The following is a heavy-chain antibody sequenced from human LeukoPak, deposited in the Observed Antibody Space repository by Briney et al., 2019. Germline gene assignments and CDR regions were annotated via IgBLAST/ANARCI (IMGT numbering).Heavy chain of an antibody. V-gene: IGHV3-48*03. D-gene: IGHD2-21*02. CDR1: GFTFSSYE. J-gene: IGHJ4*02. Sequence: GGSLRLSCAASGFTFSSYEMNWVRQAPGKGLEWVSYISSSGSSIYYADSVKGRFTISRDSARNSVYLQMNSLRDDDTAVYYCTRGYCNGDCSPNYFDYWGPGALVTVSS. CDR3: TRGYCNGDCSPNYFDY. CDR2: ISSSGSSI.